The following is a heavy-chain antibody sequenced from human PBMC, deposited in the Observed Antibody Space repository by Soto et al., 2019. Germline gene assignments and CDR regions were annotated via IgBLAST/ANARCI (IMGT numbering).Heavy chain of an antibody. D-gene: IGHD3-9*01. Sequence: EVQVLESGGGLVQPGGSLRLSCAASGFTFSSYAMSWVRQAPEKGLEWVSSISGSGDNTHYADSVKGRFTISRDNAKNSLYLQMNSLRAEDTAVYYCAREPGNDILTGYPFDYWGQGTLVTVSS. J-gene: IGHJ4*02. CDR2: ISGSGDNT. V-gene: IGHV3-23*01. CDR1: GFTFSSYA. CDR3: AREPGNDILTGYPFDY.